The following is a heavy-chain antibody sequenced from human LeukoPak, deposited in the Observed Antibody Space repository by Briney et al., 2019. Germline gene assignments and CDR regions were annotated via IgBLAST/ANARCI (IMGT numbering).Heavy chain of an antibody. CDR2: IRSKTDGETT. Sequence: PWGSLRLSCAASGFTFSKAWMNWVRQAPGKGLEWVGRIRSKTDGETTDYAAPVKGRFSISRDDSKNTVYLQMNSLKTEDAAVYYCTTEKDYWGQGTLVTVSS. J-gene: IGHJ4*02. CDR1: GFTFSKAW. V-gene: IGHV3-15*07. CDR3: TTEKDY.